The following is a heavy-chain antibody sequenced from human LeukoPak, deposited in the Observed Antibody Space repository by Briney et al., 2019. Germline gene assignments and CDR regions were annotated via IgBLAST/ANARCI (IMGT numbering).Heavy chain of an antibody. J-gene: IGHJ6*02. Sequence: ASVKVSCKASGYTFTSYGISWVRQAPGQGLEWMGWISAYNGNTNYAQQLQGRVTMTTDTSTSTAYMGLRSLRADDTAVYYCTRGGGSGNGYNFDYYYGRDVWGQGNTVTVSS. CDR3: TRGGGSGNGYNFDYYYGRDV. V-gene: IGHV1-18*01. CDR2: ISAYNGNT. D-gene: IGHD5-24*01. CDR1: GYTFTSYG.